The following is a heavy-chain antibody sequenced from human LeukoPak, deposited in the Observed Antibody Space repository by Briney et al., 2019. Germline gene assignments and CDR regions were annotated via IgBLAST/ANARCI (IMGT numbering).Heavy chain of an antibody. J-gene: IGHJ6*02. V-gene: IGHV5-51*01. D-gene: IGHD6-19*01. CDR3: ARHGSAVAGTGYYYYGMDV. CDR2: IYPGDSDT. CDR1: GYSFTSYW. Sequence: GESLKISRKGSGYSFTSYWIGWVRQMPGKGLEWMGIIYPGDSDTRYSPSFQGQVTISADKSISTAYLQWSSLKASDTAMYYCARHGSAVAGTGYYYYGMDVWGQGTTVTVSS.